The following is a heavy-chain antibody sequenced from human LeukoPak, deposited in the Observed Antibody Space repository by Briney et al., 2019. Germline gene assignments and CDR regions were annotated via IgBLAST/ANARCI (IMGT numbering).Heavy chain of an antibody. J-gene: IGHJ4*02. V-gene: IGHV3-20*04. CDR3: ARDERFGESPYYFDY. Sequence: PGGSLRLSCAASGFTFDDYGMSWVRQAPGKGLDWVACINWNCGSTGYADSVKGRCTIFRDNAKNSLYLEMNSLRAEDTALYYCARDERFGESPYYFDYWGQGTLVTVSS. D-gene: IGHD3-10*01. CDR2: INWNCGST. CDR1: GFTFDDYG.